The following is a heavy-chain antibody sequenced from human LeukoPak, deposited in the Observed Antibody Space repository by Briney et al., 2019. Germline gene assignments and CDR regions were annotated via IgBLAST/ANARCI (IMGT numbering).Heavy chain of an antibody. J-gene: IGHJ4*02. CDR3: ARGAPPYYYDSSGYYPRHPFDY. D-gene: IGHD3-22*01. V-gene: IGHV4-34*01. Sequence: QPSETLSLTCAVYGGSFSGFYWSWVRQPPGKGLEWIGEINHSGSTNYNPSLKSRVTISVDTSKNQFSLKLSSVTAADTAVYYCARGAPPYYYDSSGYYPRHPFDYWGQGTLVTVSS. CDR1: GGSFSGFY. CDR2: INHSGST.